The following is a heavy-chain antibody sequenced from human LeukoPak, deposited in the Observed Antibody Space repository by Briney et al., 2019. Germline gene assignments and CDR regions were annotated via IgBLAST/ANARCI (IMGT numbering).Heavy chain of an antibody. CDR1: GGSFSGHY. J-gene: IGHJ4*02. V-gene: IGHV4-34*01. D-gene: IGHD2-2*01. CDR2: STHSGST. CDR3: ARGRTGAAALDF. Sequence: PSETLSLTCAVYGGSFSGHYWTWIRQSPGKGLEWIGESTHSGSTNYNPSLKSRVTISVDTSKIQFSLKLTSVSAADTAVYHCARGRTGAAALDFWGPGTLVTVSS.